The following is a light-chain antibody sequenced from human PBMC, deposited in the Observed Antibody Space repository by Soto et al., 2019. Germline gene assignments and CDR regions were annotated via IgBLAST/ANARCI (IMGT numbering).Light chain of an antibody. CDR3: SSYTSSSTLLYV. CDR1: SSDVGDYNY. Sequence: QSALTQPASVSGSPGQSITISCTGTSSDVGDYNYVSWYQQHPGKAPKLMIYDVSNRPSGVSNRFSGSKSGNTASLTISGLQAEDEAAYYCSSYTSSSTLLYVFGTGTKVTVL. V-gene: IGLV2-14*01. J-gene: IGLJ1*01. CDR2: DVS.